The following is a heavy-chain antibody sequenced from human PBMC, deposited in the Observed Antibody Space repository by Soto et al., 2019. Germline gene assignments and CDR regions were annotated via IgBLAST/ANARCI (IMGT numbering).Heavy chain of an antibody. V-gene: IGHV3-21*01. J-gene: IGHJ6*02. CDR1: GVTFSSYI. Sequence: GGSLSLSCAASGVTFSSYIMNWVRQAPGKGLEWVSSISSSSSYIYYADSVKGRFTISRDNAKNSLYLQMNSLRAEDTAVYYCARDSYYGSGSYFRRYYYYGMDVWGQGTTVTVSS. CDR2: ISSSSSYI. D-gene: IGHD3-10*01. CDR3: ARDSYYGSGSYFRRYYYYGMDV.